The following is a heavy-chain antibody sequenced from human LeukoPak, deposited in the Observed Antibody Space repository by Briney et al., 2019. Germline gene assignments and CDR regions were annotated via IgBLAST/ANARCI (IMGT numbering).Heavy chain of an antibody. CDR1: GFTFSSYW. J-gene: IGHJ6*03. Sequence: GGSLRLSCAASGFTFSSYWMSWVRQAPGKGLEWVATIKQDGSEKYYVDSVKGRFTISRDNAKNSLYLQMNSLRAEDTAVYYCAREGDGQWLTYYYYYYMDVWGKGTTVTISS. V-gene: IGHV3-7*01. CDR2: IKQDGSEK. CDR3: AREGDGQWLTYYYYYYMDV. D-gene: IGHD6-19*01.